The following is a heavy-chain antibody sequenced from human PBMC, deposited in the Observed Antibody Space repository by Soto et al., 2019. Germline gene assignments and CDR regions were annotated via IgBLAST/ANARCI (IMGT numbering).Heavy chain of an antibody. CDR3: ASLKDDSSGYFGNWYVDF. Sequence: EVRLLESGGGLVHPGGSLRLSCAASGFSFNSYDMAWVRRAPGRGLEWVAATSGSGDSTYYADMVNGRFTISRDNSKNTLYLQMNNLRAEDTALYYCASLKDDSSGYFGNWYVDFWGRGTLVTVSS. D-gene: IGHD3-22*01. V-gene: IGHV3-23*01. J-gene: IGHJ2*01. CDR2: TSGSGDST. CDR1: GFSFNSYD.